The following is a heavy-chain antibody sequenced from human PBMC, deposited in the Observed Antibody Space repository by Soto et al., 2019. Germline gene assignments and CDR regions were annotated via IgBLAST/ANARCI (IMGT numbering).Heavy chain of an antibody. V-gene: IGHV3-30*18. Sequence: QVQLVESGGGVVQPGRSLRLSCAASGFTFSSFAMHWVRQAPGKGLEWVAIISFDGSAEYYADSVKGRFSISRDNSRNTLDLQMNSLRVDDTAVYYCAKERGLSRFLEWCFEYWGQGTLVTASS. CDR1: GFTFSSFA. CDR2: ISFDGSAE. CDR3: AKERGLSRFLEWCFEY. J-gene: IGHJ4*02. D-gene: IGHD3-3*01.